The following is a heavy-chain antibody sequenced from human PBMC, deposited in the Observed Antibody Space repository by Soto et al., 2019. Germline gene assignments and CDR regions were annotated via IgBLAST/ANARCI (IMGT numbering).Heavy chain of an antibody. CDR2: VHHSGST. Sequence: KPSETLSLTCTVSGGSIVSYYWSWIRQSPEKGLGWIGYVHHSGSTLYNPSLNNRATVSLDRPNNQFSLKLTSVTAADTAFYYCAREVRNSDGWYWDYWGQGALVTVS. J-gene: IGHJ4*02. CDR1: GGSIVSYY. CDR3: AREVRNSDGWYWDY. V-gene: IGHV4-59*01. D-gene: IGHD6-19*01.